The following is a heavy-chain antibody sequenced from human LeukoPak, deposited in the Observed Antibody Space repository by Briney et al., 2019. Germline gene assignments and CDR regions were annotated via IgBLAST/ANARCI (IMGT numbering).Heavy chain of an antibody. Sequence: ASVKVSCKASGYTFTSYGISWVRQAPGQGLEWMGWISAYNGNTNYAQNLQGRVTMTTDTSTSTAYMELRSLRSDDTAVYYCATERAEWRRITMTGGGTRGDDFDSWGQGTLVTVSS. CDR1: GYTFTSYG. V-gene: IGHV1-18*01. J-gene: IGHJ4*02. CDR3: ATERAEWRRITMTGGGTRGDDFDS. CDR2: ISAYNGNT. D-gene: IGHD3-10*01.